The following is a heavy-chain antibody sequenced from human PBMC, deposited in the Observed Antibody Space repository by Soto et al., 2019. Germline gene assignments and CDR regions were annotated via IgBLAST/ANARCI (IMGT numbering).Heavy chain of an antibody. J-gene: IGHJ6*01. CDR1: GYTFTSYG. CDR2: ISAYNGNT. V-gene: IGHV1-18*04. D-gene: IGHD3-22*01. CDR3: ARSRGDYEVYYYYGMDV. Sequence: ASVKVSCKASGYTFTSYGISWVRQAPGQGLEWMGWISAYNGNTNYAQKLQGRVTMTTDTSTSTAYMELRSLRSDDTAVYYCARSRGDYEVYYYYGMDVWGQGTTVTV.